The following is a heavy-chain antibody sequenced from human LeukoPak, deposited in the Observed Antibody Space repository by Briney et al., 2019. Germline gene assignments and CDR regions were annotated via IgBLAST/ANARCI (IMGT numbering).Heavy chain of an antibody. CDR2: ISYDGSNK. Sequence: QPGRSLRLSCAASGFTFSSYGMHLVRQAPGKGLEWVAVISYDGSNKYYADSVKGRFTISRDNSKNTLYLQMNSLRTEDTAVYYCAKDQGYYDYWGQGTLVTVSS. CDR1: GFTFSSYG. V-gene: IGHV3-30*18. J-gene: IGHJ4*02. CDR3: AKDQGYYDY.